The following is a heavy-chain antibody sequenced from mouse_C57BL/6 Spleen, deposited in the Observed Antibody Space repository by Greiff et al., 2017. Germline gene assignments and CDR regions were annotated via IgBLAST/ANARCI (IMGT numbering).Heavy chain of an antibody. Sequence: VQLQQSGAELVKPGASVKLSCKASGYTFTSYWMHWVKQRPGQGLEWIGMIHPNSGSTNYNEKFKSKATLTVDKSSSTAYMQLSSLTSEDSAVYYCARRDYSSWYFDVWGTGTTVTVSS. V-gene: IGHV1-64*01. CDR1: GYTFTSYW. D-gene: IGHD2-5*01. J-gene: IGHJ1*03. CDR3: ARRDYSSWYFDV. CDR2: IHPNSGST.